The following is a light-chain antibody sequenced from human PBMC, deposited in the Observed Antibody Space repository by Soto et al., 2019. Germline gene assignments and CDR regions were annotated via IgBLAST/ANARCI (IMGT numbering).Light chain of an antibody. CDR2: GAS. CDR3: QQYNNWPPWS. CDR1: QSFSSN. V-gene: IGKV3-15*01. J-gene: IGKJ1*01. Sequence: EIVMTQSPATLSVSPGERATLSCRASQSFSSNLAWYQQKPGQAPRLHIYGASTRATGIPARFSGSGSGTEFTLTISSLKSEDFAIYYCQQYNNWPPWSFGQGTKVEIK.